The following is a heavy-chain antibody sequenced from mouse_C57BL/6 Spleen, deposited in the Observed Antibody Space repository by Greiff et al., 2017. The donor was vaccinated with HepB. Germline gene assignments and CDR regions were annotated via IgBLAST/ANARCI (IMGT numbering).Heavy chain of an antibody. CDR1: GYTFTSYW. V-gene: IGHV1-55*01. CDR2: IYPGSGST. J-gene: IGHJ3*01. D-gene: IGHD1-1*01. CDR3: ARDDLYYGSSYGFAY. Sequence: QVQLQQPGAELVKPGASVKMSCKASGYTFTSYWITWVKQRPGQGLEWIGDIYPGSGSTNYNEKFKSKATLTVDTSSSTAYMQLSSLTSEDSAVYYCARDDLYYGSSYGFAYWGQGTLVTVSA.